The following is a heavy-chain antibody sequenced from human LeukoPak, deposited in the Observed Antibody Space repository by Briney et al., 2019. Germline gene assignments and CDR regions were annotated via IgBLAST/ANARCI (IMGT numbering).Heavy chain of an antibody. D-gene: IGHD3-10*01. V-gene: IGHV1-69*06. CDR1: GGTFSSYA. CDR2: IIPVFGTS. CDR3: ARDGTSLYDSGEGWFDP. Sequence: GASVKVSCKASGGTFSSYAISWVRQAPGQGLEWMGGIIPVFGTSNYAQKFQGRVTITADKSTSTAYMELSSLRSEDTAVYYCARDGTSLYDSGEGWFDPWGQGTLVTVSS. J-gene: IGHJ5*02.